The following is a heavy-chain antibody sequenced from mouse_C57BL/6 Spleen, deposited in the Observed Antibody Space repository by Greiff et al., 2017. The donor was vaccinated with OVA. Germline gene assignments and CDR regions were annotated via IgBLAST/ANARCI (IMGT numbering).Heavy chain of an antibody. Sequence: VQLQQSGPELVKPGASVKISCKASGYSFTGYYMNWVKQSPEKSLEWIGEINPSTGGTTYNQKFKAKATLTVDKSSSTAYMQLKSLTSEDSAVYYCALANFDYWGQGTTLTVSS. J-gene: IGHJ2*01. CDR1: GYSFTGYY. D-gene: IGHD1-1*01. CDR2: INPSTGGT. CDR3: ALANFDY. V-gene: IGHV1-42*01.